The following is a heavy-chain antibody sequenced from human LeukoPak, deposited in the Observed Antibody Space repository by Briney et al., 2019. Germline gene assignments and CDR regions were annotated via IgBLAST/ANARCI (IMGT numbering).Heavy chain of an antibody. V-gene: IGHV4-30-2*01. CDR3: ARGFAGATVTTFDY. D-gene: IGHD4-17*01. CDR1: GGSIGSGGYS. Sequence: PSETLSLTCAVSGGSIGSGGYSWSWIRQPPGTGLEWIGYIYHSGSTYYNPSLKSRVTISVDRSKNQFSLKLSSVTAADTAVYYCARGFAGATVTTFDYWGQGTLVTVSS. J-gene: IGHJ4*02. CDR2: IYHSGST.